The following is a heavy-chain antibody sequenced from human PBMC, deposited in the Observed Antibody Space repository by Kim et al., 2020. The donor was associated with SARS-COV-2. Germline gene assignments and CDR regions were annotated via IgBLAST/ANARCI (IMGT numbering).Heavy chain of an antibody. Sequence: ADSVKGRFPITRDNSKNTLYLQMNSLRAEDTAVYYCAKDSSGWPNGWFDPWGQGTLVTVSS. V-gene: IGHV3-23*01. J-gene: IGHJ5*02. CDR3: AKDSSGWPNGWFDP. D-gene: IGHD6-19*01.